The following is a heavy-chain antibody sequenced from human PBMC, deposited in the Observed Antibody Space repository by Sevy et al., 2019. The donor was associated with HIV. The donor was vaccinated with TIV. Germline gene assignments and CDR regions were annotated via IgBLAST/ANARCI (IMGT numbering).Heavy chain of an antibody. Sequence: GESLKISCAASGFTFSDYTIHWVRQAPGKGLEWVSVISYDGSGTSYADSVKGRFTISRDNSKNTLFLQMNSLRAEDTAVYYCTRVRGLLGWFDSWGQGTLVTVSS. V-gene: IGHV3-30*04. D-gene: IGHD3-10*01. CDR3: TRVRGLLGWFDS. CDR1: GFTFSDYT. CDR2: ISYDGSGT. J-gene: IGHJ5*01.